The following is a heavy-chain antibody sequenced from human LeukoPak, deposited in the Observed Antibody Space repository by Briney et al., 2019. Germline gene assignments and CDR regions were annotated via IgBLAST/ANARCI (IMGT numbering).Heavy chain of an antibody. CDR3: ARGFNY. J-gene: IGHJ4*02. Sequence: GGSLRLSCAASGFSFSDAWMHWVRQAPGKGLEWVSVIYSGGSTYYADSVKGRFTISRDNSKNTLYLQMNSLRAEDTAVYYCARGFNYYGQGTLVTVSS. CDR2: IYSGGST. CDR1: GFSFSDAW. V-gene: IGHV3-53*01.